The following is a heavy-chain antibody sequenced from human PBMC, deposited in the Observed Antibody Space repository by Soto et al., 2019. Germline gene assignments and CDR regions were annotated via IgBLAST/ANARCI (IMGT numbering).Heavy chain of an antibody. CDR1: GFTFSSYW. J-gene: IGHJ4*02. V-gene: IGHV3-74*01. CDR2: INSDGSST. CDR3: ARGGGYSYGYIDY. Sequence: GGSLRFSCAASGFTFSSYWMHWVRQAPGKGLVWVSRINSDGSSTSYADSVKGRFTISRDNAKNTLYLQMNSLRAEDTAVYYCARGGGYSYGYIDYWGQGTLVTVSS. D-gene: IGHD5-18*01.